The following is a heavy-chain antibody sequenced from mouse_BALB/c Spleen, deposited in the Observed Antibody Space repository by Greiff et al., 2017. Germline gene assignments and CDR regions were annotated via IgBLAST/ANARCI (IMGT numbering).Heavy chain of an antibody. CDR2: IRNKANGYTT. D-gene: IGHD1-1*01. V-gene: IGHV7-3*02. CDR3: ARDKLGSSFFDY. J-gene: IGHJ2*01. CDR1: GFTFTDYY. Sequence: EVKLQESGGGLVQPGGSLRLSCATSGFTFTDYYMSWVRQPPGKALEWLGFIRNKANGYTTEYSASVKGRFTISRDNSQSILYLQMNTLRAEDSATYYCARDKLGSSFFDYWGQGTTLTVSS.